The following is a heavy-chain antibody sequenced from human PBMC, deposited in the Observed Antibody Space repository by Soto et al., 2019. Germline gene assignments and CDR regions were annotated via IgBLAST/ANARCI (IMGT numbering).Heavy chain of an antibody. D-gene: IGHD1-26*01. V-gene: IGHV3-23*01. J-gene: IGHJ5*02. CDR3: AKNQGVELVPLATVDWFDP. CDR1: GFIFENFG. CDR2: ISGSGFKK. Sequence: GGSLRLSCAASGFIFENFGMSWVRQAPGKGLEWISSISGSGFKKYYADSVKGRFTISRDNSRSTVYLELNNLSAEDTAVYHCAKNQGVELVPLATVDWFDPWGQGSVVTVSS.